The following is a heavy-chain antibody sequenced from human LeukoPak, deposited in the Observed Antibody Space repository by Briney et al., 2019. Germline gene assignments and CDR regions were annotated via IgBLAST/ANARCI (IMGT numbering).Heavy chain of an antibody. Sequence: ASVKVSCKASGYTFTSYDINWVRQATGQGLEWMGWMNPNSGNTGYAQKFQGRVTITRNTSISTAYMELSSLRSEDTAVYYCARLSSGWLYYYYYMDVWGKGTTVTISS. CDR1: GYTFTSYD. V-gene: IGHV1-8*03. J-gene: IGHJ6*03. D-gene: IGHD6-19*01. CDR3: ARLSSGWLYYYYYMDV. CDR2: MNPNSGNT.